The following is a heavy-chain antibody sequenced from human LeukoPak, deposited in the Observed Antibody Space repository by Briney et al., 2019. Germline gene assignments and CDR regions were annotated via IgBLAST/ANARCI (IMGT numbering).Heavy chain of an antibody. D-gene: IGHD5-24*01. CDR3: AREEMAIVGY. Sequence: PSETLSLTCTVSGGPISSSSYYWGWIRQPPGKGLEWIGSIYYSGSTYYNPSLKSRVTISVDTSKNQFSLKLSSVTAADTAVYYCAREEMAIVGYWGQGTLVTVSS. CDR1: GGPISSSSYY. V-gene: IGHV4-39*07. J-gene: IGHJ4*02. CDR2: IYYSGST.